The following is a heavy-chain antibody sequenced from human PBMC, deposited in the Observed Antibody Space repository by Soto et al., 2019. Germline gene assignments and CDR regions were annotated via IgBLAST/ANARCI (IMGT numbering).Heavy chain of an antibody. CDR2: IIPIFGTA. Sequence: SVKVSCKASGGTFSSYAISWVRQAPGQGLEWMGGIIPIFGTANYAQKFQGRVTITADESTSTAYMELSSLRSEDTAVYYCACRSPRKSIYGPRPYYYYYGMDVWGQGTTVTVSS. D-gene: IGHD3-10*01. J-gene: IGHJ6*02. CDR1: GGTFSSYA. CDR3: ACRSPRKSIYGPRPYYYYYGMDV. V-gene: IGHV1-69*13.